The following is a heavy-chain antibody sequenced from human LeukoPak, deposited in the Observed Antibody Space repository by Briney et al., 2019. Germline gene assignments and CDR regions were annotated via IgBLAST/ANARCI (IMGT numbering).Heavy chain of an antibody. V-gene: IGHV1-8*01. CDR2: MNPNSGNT. D-gene: IGHD6-13*01. CDR1: GYTFTSYD. Sequence: ASVKDSCKASGYTFTSYDINWLRQATGQGLEWMGWMNPNSGNTRYAQKFQGRVTMTRNTSISTAYMELSSLRSEDTAVYYCARALAAAGRAYYFDYWGQGTLVTVSS. J-gene: IGHJ4*02. CDR3: ARALAAAGRAYYFDY.